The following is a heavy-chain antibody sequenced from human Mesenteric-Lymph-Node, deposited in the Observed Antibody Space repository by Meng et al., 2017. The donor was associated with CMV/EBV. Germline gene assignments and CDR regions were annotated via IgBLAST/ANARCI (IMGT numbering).Heavy chain of an antibody. CDR1: GFTFSSYW. CDR3: AKRSGSLFDY. Sequence: LACAASGFTFSSYWMSWVRQAPGKGLEWVANIKKDGSEKYYVDSVKGRFIISRDNAKNSLYLQMNSLRAEDTAVYYCAKRSGSLFDYWGRGTLVTVSS. J-gene: IGHJ4*02. D-gene: IGHD3-3*01. CDR2: IKKDGSEK. V-gene: IGHV3-7*01.